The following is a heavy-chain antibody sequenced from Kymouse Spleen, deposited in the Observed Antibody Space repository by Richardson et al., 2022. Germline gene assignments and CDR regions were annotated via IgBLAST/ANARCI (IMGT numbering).Heavy chain of an antibody. CDR1: GGTFSSYA. J-gene: IGHJ4*02. CDR2: IIPIFGTA. CDR3: ASPFTMVRGVIIKGFDY. V-gene: IGHV1-69*05. Sequence: QVQLVQSGAEVKKPGSSVKVSCKASGGTFSSYAISWVRQAPGQGLEWMGGIIPIFGTANYAQKFQGRVTITTDESTSTAYMELSSLRSEDTAVYYCASPFTMVRGVIIKGFDYWGQGTLVTVSS. D-gene: IGHD3-10*01.